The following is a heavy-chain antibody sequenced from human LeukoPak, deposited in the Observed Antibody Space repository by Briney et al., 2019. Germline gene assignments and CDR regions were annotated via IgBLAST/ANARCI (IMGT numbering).Heavy chain of an antibody. J-gene: IGHJ3*02. V-gene: IGHV3-30-3*01. CDR2: ISYDGSNK. CDR3: AKAPVGATPGDAFDI. Sequence: GGSLRLSCAASGFTFSSYAMHWVRQAPGKGLEWVAVISYDGSNKYYADSVKGRFTISRDNSKNTLYLQMNSLRAEDTAVYYCAKAPVGATPGDAFDIWGQGTMVTVSS. D-gene: IGHD1-26*01. CDR1: GFTFSSYA.